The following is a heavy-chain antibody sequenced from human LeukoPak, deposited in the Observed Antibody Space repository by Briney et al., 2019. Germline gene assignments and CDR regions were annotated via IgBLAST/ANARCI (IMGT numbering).Heavy chain of an antibody. CDR1: GGTFSSYA. Sequence: SVKVSCKASGGTFSSYAISWVRQAPGQGLEWMGGIIPIFGTANYAQKFQGRVTTTADESTSTAYMELSSLRSEDTAVYYCARDLDYYGSKWFDPWGQGTLVTVSS. CDR3: ARDLDYYGSKWFDP. D-gene: IGHD3-10*01. CDR2: IIPIFGTA. J-gene: IGHJ5*02. V-gene: IGHV1-69*13.